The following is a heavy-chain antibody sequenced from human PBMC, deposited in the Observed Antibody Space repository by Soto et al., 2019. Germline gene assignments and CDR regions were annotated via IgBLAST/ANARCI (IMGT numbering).Heavy chain of an antibody. CDR3: ARDTTYGYYYYGMDV. D-gene: IGHD1-26*01. V-gene: IGHV3-23*01. J-gene: IGHJ6*02. CDR1: GFSFEDYA. CDR2: VTADGGT. Sequence: GGSLRLSCAASGFSFEDYAMHWVRQAPGKGPEWVSTVTADGGTYYADSVKGRFAMSRDTSENTLYLQMNSLRAEDTAVYYCARDTTYGYYYYGMDVWGQGTTVTVSS.